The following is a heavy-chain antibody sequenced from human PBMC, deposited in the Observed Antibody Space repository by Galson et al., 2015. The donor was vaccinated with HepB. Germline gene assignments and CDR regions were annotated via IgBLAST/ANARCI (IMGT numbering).Heavy chain of an antibody. Sequence: GWVRQPPGKGLEWIATISYSGNTYYNPSLKSRVTISADTSRNLFSLKLNSVTAADTAVYFCAKEYNYGYGDYWGQGTLVTVSS. V-gene: IGHV4-39*01. D-gene: IGHD5-18*01. CDR3: AKEYNYGYGDY. J-gene: IGHJ4*02. CDR2: ISYSGNT.